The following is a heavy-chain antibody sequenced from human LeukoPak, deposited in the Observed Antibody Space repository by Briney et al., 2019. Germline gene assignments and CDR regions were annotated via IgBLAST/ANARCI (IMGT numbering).Heavy chain of an antibody. D-gene: IGHD2-2*01. J-gene: IGHJ3*02. CDR1: GGSISSYY. CDR2: IYYSGST. CDR3: ARQGKFCTTTSCSIRDGFDI. V-gene: IGHV4-59*01. Sequence: SETLSLTCTVSGGSISSYYWSWIRQPPGKGLEWIGYIYYSGSTNYNPSLKSRVTISVDTSKNQFSLKLSSVTAADTAVYFCARQGKFCTTTSCSIRDGFDIWGQGTTVIVSS.